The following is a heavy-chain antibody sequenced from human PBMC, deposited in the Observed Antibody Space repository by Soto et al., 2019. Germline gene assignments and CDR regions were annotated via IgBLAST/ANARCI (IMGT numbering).Heavy chain of an antibody. V-gene: IGHV1-18*01. CDR1: GYTFTSYG. CDR3: ARDFRNRCSGTTCIYFDY. D-gene: IGHD2-2*01. Sequence: ASVKVSCKVSGYTFTSYGFSWVRQAPGQGLEWVAWISATNANTNSAEKFQGRVTLTTDTSTSTAYMELRSLTSDDTAVYYCARDFRNRCSGTTCIYFDYWGQGTLVTVSS. CDR2: ISATNANT. J-gene: IGHJ4*02.